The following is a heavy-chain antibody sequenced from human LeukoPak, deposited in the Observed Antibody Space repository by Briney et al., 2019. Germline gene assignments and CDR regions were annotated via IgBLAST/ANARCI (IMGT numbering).Heavy chain of an antibody. V-gene: IGHV3-23*01. D-gene: IGHD6-19*01. J-gene: IGHJ1*01. CDR3: TRNSGWYGLS. CDR2: IDYDGGSG. Sequence: GGSLRLSCAASGFTFSSYAINWIRQAPGKGLEWVSSIDYDGGSGHYADSVKGRFTISRDNSNNTLFLHLNSLRGEDTAVYYCTRNSGWYGLSWGQGTLVTVSS. CDR1: GFTFSSYA.